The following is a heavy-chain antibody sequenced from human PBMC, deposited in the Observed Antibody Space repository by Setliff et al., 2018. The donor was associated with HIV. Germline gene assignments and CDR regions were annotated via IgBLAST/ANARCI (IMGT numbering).Heavy chain of an antibody. D-gene: IGHD3-22*01. CDR1: GDSIVFDDSTRSYH. Sequence: SETLSLTCRLSGDSIVFDDSTRSYHCSWIRQPPGKGLEWIGSTPYRGRTNYNPSLRSRVTISLDTSKNQFSLKLSSVTAADTAVYYCASPRETMKPDAFDIWGQGTMVTVSS. J-gene: IGHJ3*02. CDR2: TPYRGRT. CDR3: ASPRETMKPDAFDI. V-gene: IGHV4-39*07.